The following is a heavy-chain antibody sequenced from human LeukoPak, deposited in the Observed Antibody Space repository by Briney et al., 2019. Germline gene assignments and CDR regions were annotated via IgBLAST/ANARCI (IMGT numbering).Heavy chain of an antibody. D-gene: IGHD5-12*01. Sequence: GESLKISCKGSGYSFTSYWIGWVRQMPGKGLEWMGIIYPGDSGTRYSPSFQGQVTISADKSISTAYLQWSSLKASDTAMYYCARRVGGHDNPIYYYYGMDVWGQGTTVTVSS. J-gene: IGHJ6*02. CDR2: IYPGDSGT. CDR1: GYSFTSYW. V-gene: IGHV5-51*01. CDR3: ARRVGGHDNPIYYYYGMDV.